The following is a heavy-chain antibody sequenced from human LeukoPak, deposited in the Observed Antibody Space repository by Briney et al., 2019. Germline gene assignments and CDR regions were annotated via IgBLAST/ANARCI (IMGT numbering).Heavy chain of an antibody. D-gene: IGHD3-10*01. CDR2: IIPIFGTA. CDR3: ARDRGSGSYYYMDV. CDR1: GGTFSSYA. J-gene: IGHJ6*03. Sequence: SVKVSCKASGGTFSSYAISWVRQAPGQGLEWMGGIIPIFGTANYAQKFQGRVTITTDESTSTAYMGLSSLRSEDTAVYYCARDRGSGSYYYMDVWGKGTTVTVSS. V-gene: IGHV1-69*05.